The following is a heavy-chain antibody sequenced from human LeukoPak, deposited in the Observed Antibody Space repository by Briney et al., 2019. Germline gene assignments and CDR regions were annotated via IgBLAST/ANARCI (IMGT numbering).Heavy chain of an antibody. CDR2: INHSGST. CDR1: GGSFSGYY. D-gene: IGHD2-2*01. CDR3: ARGSKRQRYCSSTSCRRPYFDY. V-gene: IGHV4-34*01. J-gene: IGHJ4*02. Sequence: ETLSLTCAVYGGSFSGYYWSWIRQPPGKGLEWIGEINHSGSTNYNPSLKSRVTISVDTSKNQFSLKLSSVTAADTAVYYCARGSKRQRYCSSTSCRRPYFDYWGQGTLVTVSS.